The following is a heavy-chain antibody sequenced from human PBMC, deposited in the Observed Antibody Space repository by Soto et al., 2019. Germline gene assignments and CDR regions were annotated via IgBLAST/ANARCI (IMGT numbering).Heavy chain of an antibody. J-gene: IGHJ6*02. D-gene: IGHD5-12*01. CDR2: IVPLFRTT. CDR3: ERGGYSRTWSNLLDRSGLDV. Sequence: QVQLVQSGAEAKKPGSSVKVSCKTSGGTFSSYAISWVRQAPGQGLEWMGGIVPLFRTTNYAQKFKGRVTITADTYTYTVYMELSGLRSGDTAVYYCERGGYSRTWSNLLDRSGLDVWGQGTTVTVSS. CDR1: GGTFSSYA. V-gene: IGHV1-69*06.